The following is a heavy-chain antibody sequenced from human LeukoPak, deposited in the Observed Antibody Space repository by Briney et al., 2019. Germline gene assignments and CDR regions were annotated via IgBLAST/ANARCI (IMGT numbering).Heavy chain of an antibody. D-gene: IGHD1-1*01. CDR1: GGSISNYY. J-gene: IGHJ5*02. CDR2: IYYSGST. V-gene: IGHV4-59*08. Sequence: PSETLSLTCTVSGGSISNYYWSWIRQPPGKGLEWIGYIYYSGSTNYNPSLKSRVTISLDTSKSQFSLKLNSLTPADTAVYYCARGGVLRYNNWFDPWGQGTLVTVSS. CDR3: ARGGVLRYNNWFDP.